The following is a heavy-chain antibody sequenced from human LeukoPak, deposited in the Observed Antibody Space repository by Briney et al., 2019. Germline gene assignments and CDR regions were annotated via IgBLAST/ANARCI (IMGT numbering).Heavy chain of an antibody. J-gene: IGHJ4*02. V-gene: IGHV3-30-3*01. CDR3: ARETTVVVPAATDY. Sequence: GGSLRLSCAASGFTFSSYAMHWVRQAPGKGLEWVAVISYDGSNKYYADSVKGRFTISRDNSKNTLYLQMNSLRAEDTAVYYCARETTVVVPAATDYWGQGTLVTVSS. CDR1: GFTFSSYA. D-gene: IGHD2-2*01. CDR2: ISYDGSNK.